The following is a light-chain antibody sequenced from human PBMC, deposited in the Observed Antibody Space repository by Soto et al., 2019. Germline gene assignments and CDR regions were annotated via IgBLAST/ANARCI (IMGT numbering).Light chain of an antibody. CDR2: AAS. CDR1: QAIYNY. Sequence: DIQMTQSPSSLSASVGDRVTITCRASQAIYNYLAWYQQKPGKVPTLLISAASTLQPGVPSLFSGSGSGTDFTLIISILHPEFVATYYCQEFSADPTFGGGTKVEI. CDR3: QEFSADPT. J-gene: IGKJ4*01. V-gene: IGKV1-27*01.